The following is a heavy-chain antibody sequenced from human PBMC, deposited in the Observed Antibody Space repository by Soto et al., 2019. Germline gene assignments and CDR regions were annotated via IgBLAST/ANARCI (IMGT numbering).Heavy chain of an antibody. V-gene: IGHV4-30-4*01. CDR1: GGSISSGDYY. CDR2: IYYSGST. Sequence: QVQLQESGPGLVKPSQTLSLTCTVSGGSISSGDYYWSWIRQPPGKGLEWIGYIYYSGSTYYNPSLKSRVTISVDTSKNQFSLKLSSVTAADTAVYYCGRGVGDYYDSSGLGFDYWGQGTLVTVSS. CDR3: GRGVGDYYDSSGLGFDY. J-gene: IGHJ4*02. D-gene: IGHD3-22*01.